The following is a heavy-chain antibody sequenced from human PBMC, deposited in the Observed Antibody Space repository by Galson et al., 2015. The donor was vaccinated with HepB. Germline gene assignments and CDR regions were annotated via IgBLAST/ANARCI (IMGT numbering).Heavy chain of an antibody. CDR3: ARDVLVVVPAATSNAFDI. D-gene: IGHD2-2*01. Sequence: SVKVPCKASGYTFTSYAMHWVRQAPGQRLEWMGWINAGNGNTKYSQKFQGRVTITRDTSASTAYMELSSLRSEDTAVYYCARDVLVVVPAATSNAFDIWGQGTMVTVSS. J-gene: IGHJ3*02. CDR1: GYTFTSYA. CDR2: INAGNGNT. V-gene: IGHV1-3*01.